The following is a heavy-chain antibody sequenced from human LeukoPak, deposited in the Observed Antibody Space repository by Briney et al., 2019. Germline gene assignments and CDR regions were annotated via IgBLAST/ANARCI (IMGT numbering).Heavy chain of an antibody. D-gene: IGHD5-18*01. CDR1: GYTFTSYG. CDR3: ARERFTSLYSYGPNWFDP. Sequence: ASVKVSCKASGYTFTSYGISWVRQAPGQGLEWMGWISAYNGNTNYAQKLQGRVTMTTDTSTSTAYMELRSLRSDDTAVYYCARERFTSLYSYGPNWFDPWGQGTLVTVSS. CDR2: ISAYNGNT. V-gene: IGHV1-18*01. J-gene: IGHJ5*02.